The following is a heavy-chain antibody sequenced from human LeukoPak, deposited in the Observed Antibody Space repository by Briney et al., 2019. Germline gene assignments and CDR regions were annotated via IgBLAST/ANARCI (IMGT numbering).Heavy chain of an antibody. CDR3: ARVIGSGGNYDSSGYYYPDFDY. D-gene: IGHD3-22*01. V-gene: IGHV3-33*01. CDR1: GFTFSSYG. Sequence: GRSLRLSCAASGFTFSSYGMHWVRQAPGKGLEWVAVIWYDGSNKYYADSVKGRFTISRDNSKNTLYLQMNSLRAEDTAVYYCARVIGSGGNYDSSGYYYPDFDYWGQGTLVTVSS. J-gene: IGHJ4*02. CDR2: IWYDGSNK.